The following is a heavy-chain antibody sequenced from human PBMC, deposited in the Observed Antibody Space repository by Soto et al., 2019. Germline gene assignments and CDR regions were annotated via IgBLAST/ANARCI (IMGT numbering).Heavy chain of an antibody. CDR2: ISSLSSPR. V-gene: IGHV3-48*02. D-gene: IGHD1-26*01. J-gene: IGHJ4*02. Sequence: GGFLRLSCAASGFTLSGYSMNWVRQAPGKGLEWVSYISSLSSPRYYAESVEGRFIISRDNAKNSLYLQMNSLRDEDTAVYFCAREDILGARSFDYWGQGALVTVSS. CDR1: GFTLSGYS. CDR3: AREDILGARSFDY.